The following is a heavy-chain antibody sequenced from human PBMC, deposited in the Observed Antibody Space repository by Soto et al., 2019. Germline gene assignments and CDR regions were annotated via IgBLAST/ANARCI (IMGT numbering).Heavy chain of an antibody. CDR1: GDTFNIYT. CDR3: ATNYGSGSTHFDY. Sequence: QVQLVQSGAEVKKPGSPVRVSCTASGDTFNIYTISWVRQVPGQGPEWMGRIIPMRGRANYAQKFQGRVTIMADKSTRTVYMNLSGLTSEDPAVYYCATNYGSGSTHFDYWGQGTLVTVSS. D-gene: IGHD3-10*01. V-gene: IGHV1-69*02. CDR2: IIPMRGRA. J-gene: IGHJ4*02.